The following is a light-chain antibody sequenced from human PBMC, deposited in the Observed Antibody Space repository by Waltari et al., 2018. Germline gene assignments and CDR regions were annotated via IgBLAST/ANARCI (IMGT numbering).Light chain of an antibody. V-gene: IGLV2-8*01. CDR3: NSYAGSNNNV. J-gene: IGLJ1*01. Sequence: QSALTQPPSASGSPGQSVTISCTGTINDVGAYNYVSWYQQHPGKAPKLMIYEVTKRHSGVPDRFSGSKSGNTASLTVSGLQAEDEADYYCNSYAGSNNNVFGTGTKVTVL. CDR2: EVT. CDR1: INDVGAYNY.